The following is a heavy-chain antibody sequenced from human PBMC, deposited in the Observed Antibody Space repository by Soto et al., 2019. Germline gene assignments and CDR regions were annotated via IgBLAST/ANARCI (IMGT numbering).Heavy chain of an antibody. J-gene: IGHJ6*02. CDR3: ARDLGAPGRGSAVGYYYHYGMDV. V-gene: IGHV3-7*05. Sequence: EVQLVESGGGLVQPGGSLRLSCAASEFTFSSYWMNWVRQAPGKGLEWVANIKEDGSEKYYVDSVKGRVTISRDNAKNSLYLQMNSLRGEDTAVYYCARDLGAPGRGSAVGYYYHYGMDVWGQGTTVTVSS. CDR2: IKEDGSEK. D-gene: IGHD2-2*01. CDR1: EFTFSSYW.